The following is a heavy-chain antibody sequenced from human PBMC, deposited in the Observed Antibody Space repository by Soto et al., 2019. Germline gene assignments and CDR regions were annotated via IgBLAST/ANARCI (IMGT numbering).Heavy chain of an antibody. CDR1: GDYIHVGGYY. CDR3: GRDLTSNANCIDP. D-gene: IGHD2-2*01. Sequence: PSETLSLTCSVSGDYIHVGGYYWTWIRQRPGKGLEWMGYIYYTGKTYYNPSLESRLTMSVDRSKNQFSLRLTSVTVADTAVYFCGRDLTSNANCIDPWGQGTLVTVS. V-gene: IGHV4-30-4*01. CDR2: IYYTGKT. J-gene: IGHJ5*02.